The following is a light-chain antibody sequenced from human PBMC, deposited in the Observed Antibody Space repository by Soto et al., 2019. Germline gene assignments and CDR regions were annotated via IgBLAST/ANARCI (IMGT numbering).Light chain of an antibody. CDR1: QSVSSSF. CDR3: QQYGSSPTT. Sequence: EIVLTQSPNTLSLSPGERVTLSCRASQSVSSSFLAWYQQKPGQAPRLLIYGASSRATGIPDRFSGSGSGTDFTLTINRLEPEDFAVYYCQQYGSSPTTFGQGTKLEIK. V-gene: IGKV3-20*01. J-gene: IGKJ2*01. CDR2: GAS.